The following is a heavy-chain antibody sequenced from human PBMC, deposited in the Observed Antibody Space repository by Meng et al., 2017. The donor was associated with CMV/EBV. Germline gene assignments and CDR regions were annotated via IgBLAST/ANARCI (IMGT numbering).Heavy chain of an antibody. CDR1: GYSISSGYY. CDR2: IYHSGST. Sequence: SETLSLTCTVSGYSISSGYYWGWIRQPPGKGLEWIGSIYHSGSTYYNPSLQSRVTISVDTSKNQFSLNLTSVTAADTAVYYCARVTPSIVGATSFDYWGQGTLVTVSS. J-gene: IGHJ4*02. D-gene: IGHD1-26*01. V-gene: IGHV4-38-2*02. CDR3: ARVTPSIVGATSFDY.